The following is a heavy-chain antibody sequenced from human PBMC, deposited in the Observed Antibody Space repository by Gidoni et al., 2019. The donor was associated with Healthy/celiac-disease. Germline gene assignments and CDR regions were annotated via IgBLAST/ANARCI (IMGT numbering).Heavy chain of an antibody. CDR1: GGSISSSSYY. Sequence: QLQLQESGPGLVKPSETLSLTCTVSGGSISSSSYYWGWIRRPPGKGLAWLGSIYYSGGTYYNPSLKSRVTISVDTSKNQFSLKLSSVTAADTAVYYCARLHYDYVWGSYRYSYYYYMDVWGKGTTVTVSS. V-gene: IGHV4-39*01. J-gene: IGHJ6*03. D-gene: IGHD3-16*02. CDR2: IYYSGGT. CDR3: ARLHYDYVWGSYRYSYYYYMDV.